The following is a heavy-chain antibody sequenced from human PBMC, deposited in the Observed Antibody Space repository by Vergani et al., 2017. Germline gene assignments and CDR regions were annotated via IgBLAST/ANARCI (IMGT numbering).Heavy chain of an antibody. D-gene: IGHD3-10*01. CDR2: IKSVGSST. V-gene: IGHV3-74*01. J-gene: IGHJ6*02. CDR3: ARDRYYLGSGSYPYFYYYGFDV. CDR1: GFSFNSYW. Sequence: DVHLAESGGGFFQPGGSLRLSCSASGFSFNSYWMHWVRHVPGKGLLWVSRIKSVGSSTVYADSLKGRFTISRDNAKSSLYLEMNSLRVEDTGVYYCARDRYYLGSGSYPYFYYYGFDVWGQGTAVTVSS.